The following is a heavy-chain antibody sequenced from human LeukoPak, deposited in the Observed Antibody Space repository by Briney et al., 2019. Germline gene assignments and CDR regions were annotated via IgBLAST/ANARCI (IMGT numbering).Heavy chain of an antibody. J-gene: IGHJ4*02. Sequence: GGSLRLSCAASGFTFGSYSMNWVRQAPGKGLEWVSSISSSSSYIYYADSVKGRFTISRDNAKNSLYLQMNSLRAEDTAVYYCARGANWDFDYWGQGTLVTVSS. D-gene: IGHD7-27*01. CDR1: GFTFGSYS. CDR3: ARGANWDFDY. CDR2: ISSSSSYI. V-gene: IGHV3-21*01.